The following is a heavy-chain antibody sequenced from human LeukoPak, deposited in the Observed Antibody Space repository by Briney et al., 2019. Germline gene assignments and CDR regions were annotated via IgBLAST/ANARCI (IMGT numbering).Heavy chain of an antibody. D-gene: IGHD1-1*01. J-gene: IGHJ6*03. CDR1: GGSFSGYY. V-gene: IGHV4-34*01. Sequence: SETLSLTCAVSGGSFSGYYWSWIRQSPVKGLGWIGEINHSGNTNYNPSLRSRVSILVDTSKNQFSLRLSSVTAADTAVYYCARVRLEILEYYYYMDVWDKGATVTVSS. CDR2: INHSGNT. CDR3: ARVRLEILEYYYYMDV.